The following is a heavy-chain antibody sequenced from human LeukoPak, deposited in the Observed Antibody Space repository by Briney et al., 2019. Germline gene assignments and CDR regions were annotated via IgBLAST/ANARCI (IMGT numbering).Heavy chain of an antibody. D-gene: IGHD2-15*01. CDR3: ARVGYCSGGSCYSPNYYYYGMDV. V-gene: IGHV3-11*01. Sequence: GGSLRLSCAASGFTFSDYYMSWIRQAPGKGLEWVSYISSSGSTIYYADSVKGRFTISRDNAKNSLYLQMNSLRAEDTAVYYCARVGYCSGGSCYSPNYYYYGMDVWGQGTTVTVSS. J-gene: IGHJ6*02. CDR1: GFTFSDYY. CDR2: ISSSGSTI.